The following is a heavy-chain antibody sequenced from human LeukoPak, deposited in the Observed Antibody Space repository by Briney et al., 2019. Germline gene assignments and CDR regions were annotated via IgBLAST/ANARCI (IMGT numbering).Heavy chain of an antibody. CDR1: GYTFTSYA. V-gene: IGHV7-4-1*02. CDR3: ARGNRLAAAGTPYNWFDP. Sequence: ASVKVSCKASGYTFTSYAMNWVRQAPGQGLEWMGWINTNTGNPTYAQGFTGRFVFSLDTSVSTAYLQTSSLKAEDTAVYYCARGNRLAAAGTPYNWFDPWGQGTLVTVSS. D-gene: IGHD6-13*01. CDR2: INTNTGNP. J-gene: IGHJ5*02.